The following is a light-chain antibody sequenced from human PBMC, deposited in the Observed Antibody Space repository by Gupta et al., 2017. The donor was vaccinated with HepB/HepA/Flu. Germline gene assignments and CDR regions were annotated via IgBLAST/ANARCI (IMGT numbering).Light chain of an antibody. J-gene: IGLJ2*01. CDR1: ASTIGAASD. CDR3: QAYDRDLSGVV. Sequence: SVLTQPPSLSGAPGQRVTISCTGGASTIGAASDVHWYQQRPGTAPKILIFGKTNRTSGVPDRVSGSKSGTAASLAITGRQVEDEADYYCQAYDRDLSGVVFGGGTKWTVL. V-gene: IGLV1-40*01. CDR2: GKT.